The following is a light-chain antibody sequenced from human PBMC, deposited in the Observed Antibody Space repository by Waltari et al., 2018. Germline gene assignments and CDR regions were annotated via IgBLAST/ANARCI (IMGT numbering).Light chain of an antibody. Sequence: IVMTQSPATLSVSPGERAPLSCRASQSVSSNLTWYQQKPGQAPRLLIYGASTSATGIPARFSGSGSGTEFTLTISSMQSEDFAVYYCQQYNNWPRTFGQGTKVEIK. J-gene: IGKJ1*01. CDR3: QQYNNWPRT. CDR1: QSVSSN. CDR2: GAS. V-gene: IGKV3-15*01.